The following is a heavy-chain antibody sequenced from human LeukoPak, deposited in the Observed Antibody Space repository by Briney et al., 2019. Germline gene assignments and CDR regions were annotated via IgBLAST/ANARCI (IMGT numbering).Heavy chain of an antibody. V-gene: IGHV4-4*07. Sequence: PSETLSLTCSVSGASMNNYYWTWIRQSPEKGLEWIGRLYTSGSTTYNPSLQNRVTMSVDTSTNVFSLRMKSVTAADTAIYYCAREESYFSQDDYYYGMDVWGQGTTVTVSS. CDR1: GASMNNYY. CDR3: AREESYFSQDDYYYGMDV. CDR2: LYTSGST. D-gene: IGHD1-26*01. J-gene: IGHJ6*02.